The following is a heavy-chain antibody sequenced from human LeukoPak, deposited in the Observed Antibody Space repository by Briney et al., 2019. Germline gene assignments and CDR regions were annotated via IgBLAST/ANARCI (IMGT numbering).Heavy chain of an antibody. J-gene: IGHJ4*02. CDR3: AKSNVWSGSYYNEYYFDY. CDR2: ISWDGGST. Sequence: PGGSLRLSCAASGFTFSSYWMSWVRQAPGKGLEWVSLISWDGGSTYYADSVKGRFTISRDNSKNSLYLQMNSLRTEDTALYYCAKSNVWSGSYYNEYYFDYWGQGTLVTVSS. CDR1: GFTFSSYW. V-gene: IGHV3-43*01. D-gene: IGHD1-26*01.